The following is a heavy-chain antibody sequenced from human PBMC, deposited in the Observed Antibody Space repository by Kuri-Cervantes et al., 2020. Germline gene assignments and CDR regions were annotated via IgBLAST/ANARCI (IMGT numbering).Heavy chain of an antibody. D-gene: IGHD3-10*01. CDR1: GGSISSGDYY. CDR2: IYHSGST. V-gene: IGHV4-39*07. Sequence: SETLSLTCTVSGGSISSGDYYWSWIRQPPGKGLEWIGSIYHSGSTYYNPSLKSRVTISVDTSKNQFSLKLSSVTAADTAVYYCARERRITMVRGVHDWFDPWGQGTLVTVSS. CDR3: ARERRITMVRGVHDWFDP. J-gene: IGHJ5*02.